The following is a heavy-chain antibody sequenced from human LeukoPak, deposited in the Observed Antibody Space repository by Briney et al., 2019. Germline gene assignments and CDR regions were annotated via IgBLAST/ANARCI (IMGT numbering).Heavy chain of an antibody. CDR1: GFTFSSYW. CDR3: ARDRTDYCSSTSCFLHDY. D-gene: IGHD2-2*01. Sequence: GGSVRLSCAASGFTFSSYWMSWVRQAPGKGLEWVANIKQDGSEKNYVDSVKGRFTISRDNAKNSLYLQMNSLRAEDTAVYYCARDRTDYCSSTSCFLHDYWGQGTLVTVSS. V-gene: IGHV3-7*01. CDR2: IKQDGSEK. J-gene: IGHJ4*02.